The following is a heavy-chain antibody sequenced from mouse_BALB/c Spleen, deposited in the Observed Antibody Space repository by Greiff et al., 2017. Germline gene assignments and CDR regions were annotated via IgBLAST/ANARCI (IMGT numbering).Heavy chain of an antibody. D-gene: IGHD1-2*01. Sequence: DVMLVESGGGLVQPKGSLKLSCAASGFTFNTYAMNWVRQAPGKGLEWVARIRSKSNNYATYYADSVKDRFTISRDDSQSMLYLQMNNLKTEDTAIYYCVRHYYGYFDYWGQGTTLTVSS. CDR1: GFTFNTYA. CDR3: VRHYYGYFDY. V-gene: IGHV10-1*02. J-gene: IGHJ2*01. CDR2: IRSKSNNYAT.